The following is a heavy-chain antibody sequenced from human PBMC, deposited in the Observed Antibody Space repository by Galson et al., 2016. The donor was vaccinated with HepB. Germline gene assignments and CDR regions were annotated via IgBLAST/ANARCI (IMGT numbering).Heavy chain of an antibody. V-gene: IGHV3-30-3*01. D-gene: IGHD5-12*01. Sequence: SLRLSCAASGFTFSSYSMHWVRQAPGKGLEWVAIISYDGTNKYYADSVKGRFTIARDNSKNTQSLQMNSLRTEDTAVYYCARDRGYNAFDYRPAYLGQGTLVTV. J-gene: IGHJ4*02. CDR2: ISYDGTNK. CDR1: GFTFSSYS. CDR3: ARDRGYNAFDYRPAY.